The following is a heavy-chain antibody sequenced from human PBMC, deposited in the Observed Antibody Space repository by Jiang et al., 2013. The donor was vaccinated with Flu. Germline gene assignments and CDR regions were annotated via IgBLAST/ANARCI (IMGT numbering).Heavy chain of an antibody. CDR2: IWYDGSNK. D-gene: IGHD5-24*01. V-gene: IGHV3-33*08. CDR1: GFTFSSYG. Sequence: SGGGVVQPGRSLRLSCAASGFTFSSYGMHWVRQAPGKGLEWVAVIWYDGSNKYYADSVKGRFTISRDNSKNTLYLQMNSLRAEDTAVYYCAREDGSHAYFDYWGQGTLVTVSS. CDR3: AREDGSHAYFDY. J-gene: IGHJ4*02.